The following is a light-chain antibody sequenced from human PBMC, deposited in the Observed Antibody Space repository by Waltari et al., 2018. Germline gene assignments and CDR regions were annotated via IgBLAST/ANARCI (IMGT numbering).Light chain of an antibody. CDR3: QKYDRLPAT. Sequence: EIVLTQSPGTLSLSPGERATLSCRASQSVRKYLAWYQQKPGQAPRLLIYETSIRATGIPDRFSGSGFGTDFSLTISSLEPEDFAVYFCQKYDRLPATFGQGTRVEIK. V-gene: IGKV3-20*01. CDR2: ETS. J-gene: IGKJ1*01. CDR1: QSVRKY.